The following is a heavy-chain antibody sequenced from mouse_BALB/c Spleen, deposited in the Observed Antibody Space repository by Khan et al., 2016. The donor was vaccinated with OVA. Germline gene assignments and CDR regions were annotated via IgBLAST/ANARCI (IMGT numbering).Heavy chain of an antibody. CDR1: GYTFSSNT. CDR3: ARRTTGYAMDY. Sequence: QVQLQQSGAELVRPGASVKMSCKASGYTFSSNTMHWVKQRPGQGLEWIGYINPRSSYTNYNQQFKDKATLTADKSSSTAYMQLSSLTSEDSAVYYCARRTTGYAMDYWGQGTSGTVSS. V-gene: IGHV1-4*01. CDR2: INPRSSYT. J-gene: IGHJ4*01. D-gene: IGHD2-14*01.